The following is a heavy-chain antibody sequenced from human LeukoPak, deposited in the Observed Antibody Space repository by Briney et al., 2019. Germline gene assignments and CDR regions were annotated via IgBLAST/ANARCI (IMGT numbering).Heavy chain of an antibody. CDR1: GFTFSSYA. CDR3: ARAYGRRITMIVVAPNDY. V-gene: IGHV3-30-3*01. J-gene: IGHJ4*02. Sequence: PGRSLRLSCAASGFTFSSYAMHWVRQAPGKGLEWVAVISYDGSNKYYADSVKGRFTISRDNSKNTLYLQMNSLRAEDTAVYYCARAYGRRITMIVVAPNDYWGQGTLVTVS. CDR2: ISYDGSNK. D-gene: IGHD3-22*01.